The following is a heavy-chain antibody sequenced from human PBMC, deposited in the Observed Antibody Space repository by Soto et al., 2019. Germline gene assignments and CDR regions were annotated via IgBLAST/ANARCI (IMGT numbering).Heavy chain of an antibody. J-gene: IGHJ3*02. CDR1: GFTFGDYA. Sequence: GGSLRLSCTASGFTFGDYAMSWVRQAPGKGLEWVGFIRSKAYGGTTEYAASVKGRFTISRDDSKSIAYLQMNSLKTEDTAVYYCTTSVVGVATINDAFDIWGQGTMVTVSS. CDR2: IRSKAYGGTT. D-gene: IGHD5-12*01. CDR3: TTSVVGVATINDAFDI. V-gene: IGHV3-49*04.